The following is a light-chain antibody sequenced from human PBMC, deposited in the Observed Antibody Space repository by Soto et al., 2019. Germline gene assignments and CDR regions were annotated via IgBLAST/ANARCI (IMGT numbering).Light chain of an antibody. V-gene: IGKV4-1*01. J-gene: IGKJ5*01. Sequence: DIVRTQSPDSLAVSLGERATINFKSSQSVLYSSNNKNYLAWYQQKPGQPPKLLIYWASTRESGVPDRFSGSGSGTDFTLTISSLQAEDVAVYYCQQYYSTPTFGQGTRLEIK. CDR3: QQYYSTPT. CDR2: WAS. CDR1: QSVLYSSNNKNY.